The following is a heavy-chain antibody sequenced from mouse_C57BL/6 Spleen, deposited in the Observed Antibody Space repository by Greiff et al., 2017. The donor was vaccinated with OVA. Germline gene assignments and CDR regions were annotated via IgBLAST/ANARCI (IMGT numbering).Heavy chain of an antibody. CDR1: GYTFTDYY. Sequence: QVQLQQSGAELVRPGASVKLSCKASGYTFTDYYINWVKQRPGQGLEWIARIYPGSGNTYYNEKFKGKATLTAEKSSSTAYMQLSSLTSEDSAVYCCAREMGDYAMDYWGQGTSVTVSS. CDR3: AREMGDYAMDY. V-gene: IGHV1-76*01. D-gene: IGHD2-3*01. J-gene: IGHJ4*01. CDR2: IYPGSGNT.